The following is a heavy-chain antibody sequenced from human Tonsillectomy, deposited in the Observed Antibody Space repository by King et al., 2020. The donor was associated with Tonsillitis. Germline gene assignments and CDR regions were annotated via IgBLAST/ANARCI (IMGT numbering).Heavy chain of an antibody. CDR3: ARAHRSGYHMWGMDV. Sequence: DVQLVGFGGGLVQPGGSLRLSCAASGFTFSSYDMHWVRQATGKGLEWVSAIGTAGDTYYPGSVKGRFTISRENAKNSLYLQMNSLRAGDTAVYYCARAHRSGYHMWGMDVWGQGTTVTVSS. J-gene: IGHJ6*02. D-gene: IGHD3-22*01. CDR2: IGTAGDT. CDR1: GFTFSSYD. V-gene: IGHV3-13*01.